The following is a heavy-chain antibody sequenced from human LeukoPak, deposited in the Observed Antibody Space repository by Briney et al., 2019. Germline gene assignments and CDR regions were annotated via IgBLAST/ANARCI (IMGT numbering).Heavy chain of an antibody. CDR1: GYSVSSNSAA. CDR2: TYYRSKWYN. Sequence: PSQTLSLTCAISGYSVSSNSAAWNWIRQSPSRGLEWLERTYYRSKWYNDYAVSVKSRITINPDTSKNQFSLQLNSVTPEDTAVYYCARDYAAAASYYYYGMDVWGKGTTVTVSS. D-gene: IGHD6-13*01. CDR3: ARDYAAAASYYYYGMDV. J-gene: IGHJ6*04. V-gene: IGHV6-1*01.